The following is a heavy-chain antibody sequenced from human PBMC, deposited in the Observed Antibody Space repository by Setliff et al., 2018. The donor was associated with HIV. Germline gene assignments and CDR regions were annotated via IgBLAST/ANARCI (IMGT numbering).Heavy chain of an antibody. Sequence: SVKVSCKASGYTFTYRYLHWVRQAPGQALEWMGWITPFNGNTNYAQKFQDRVTITRDRSMSTAYMELSSLRSEDTAMYYCASRNMGSGFPQGENAFDIWGQGTMVTVSS. CDR2: ITPFNGNT. CDR3: ASRNMGSGFPQGENAFDI. J-gene: IGHJ3*02. V-gene: IGHV1-45*02. CDR1: GYTFTYRY. D-gene: IGHD6-19*01.